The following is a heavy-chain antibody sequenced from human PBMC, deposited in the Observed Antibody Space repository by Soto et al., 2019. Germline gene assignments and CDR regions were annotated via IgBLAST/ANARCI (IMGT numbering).Heavy chain of an antibody. Sequence: QVQLQESGPGLVKPSQTLSLTCTVSGGSISSGGYSWSWIRQHPGKGLEWIGYIYYSGSTYYNPSLKSQVTVSVDTYKNQYSLKLSSVTAADTAVYYCESARQYYYYGMDVWGQGTTVTVSS. J-gene: IGHJ6*02. V-gene: IGHV4-31*01. CDR1: GGSISSGGYS. CDR2: IYYSGST. CDR3: ESARQYYYYGMDV.